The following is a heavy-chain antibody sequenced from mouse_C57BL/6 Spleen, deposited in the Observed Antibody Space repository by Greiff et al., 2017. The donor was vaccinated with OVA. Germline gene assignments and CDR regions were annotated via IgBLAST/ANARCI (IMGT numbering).Heavy chain of an antibody. J-gene: IGHJ1*03. CDR1: GFTFSDYG. V-gene: IGHV5-17*01. Sequence: EVMLVESGGGLVKPGGSLKLSCAASGFTFSDYGMHWVRQAPEKGLEWVAYISSGSSTIYYADTVKGRFTISRDNAKNTLFLQMTSLRSEDTAMYYCAREAYYSKRYFDVWGTGTTVTVSS. D-gene: IGHD2-5*01. CDR2: ISSGSSTI. CDR3: AREAYYSKRYFDV.